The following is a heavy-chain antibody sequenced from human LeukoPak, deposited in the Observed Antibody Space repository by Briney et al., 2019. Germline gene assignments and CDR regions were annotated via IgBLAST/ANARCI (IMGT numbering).Heavy chain of an antibody. CDR2: VHYSGTT. V-gene: IGHV4-59*01. CDR1: SESSGGDD. J-gene: IGHJ4*02. CDR3: ATAYGDFRAEGRYFDS. Sequence: SETLSLTCAMHSESSGGDDWSWVRQTPGKGLGFIGCVHYSGTTNYNPSLRSRVTISIDTSRKHFFLKLKSVTAADTAVYYCATAYGDFRAEGRYFDSWGQGTLVTVSS. D-gene: IGHD4-17*01.